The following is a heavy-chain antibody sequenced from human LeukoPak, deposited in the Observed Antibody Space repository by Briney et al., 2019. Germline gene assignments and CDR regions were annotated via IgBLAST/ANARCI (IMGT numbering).Heavy chain of an antibody. CDR3: ARDGRYCSSTSCTNEYFQH. Sequence: GGSLRLSCAASGFTFSSYWMHWVRHAPGKGLVWVSRINSDGSSTIYADSVKGRFTISRDNAKNTLYLQMNSLRAEDTAVYYCARDGRYCSSTSCTNEYFQHWGQGTLVTVSS. V-gene: IGHV3-74*01. J-gene: IGHJ1*01. D-gene: IGHD2-2*01. CDR1: GFTFSSYW. CDR2: INSDGSST.